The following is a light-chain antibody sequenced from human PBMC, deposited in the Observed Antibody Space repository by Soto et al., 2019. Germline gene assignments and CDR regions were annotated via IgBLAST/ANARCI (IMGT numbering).Light chain of an antibody. CDR1: SSDVGGYNY. Sequence: QSALTQPRSVSGSPGQSVTISCTGTSSDVGGYNYVSWYQQHPGKAPKLVIYDVNKRPSGVPDRFSGSKSGSTASLTISGLQSEDEADYFCCSYAGTYTYVFGTGTKLTVL. V-gene: IGLV2-11*01. J-gene: IGLJ1*01. CDR2: DVN. CDR3: CSYAGTYTYV.